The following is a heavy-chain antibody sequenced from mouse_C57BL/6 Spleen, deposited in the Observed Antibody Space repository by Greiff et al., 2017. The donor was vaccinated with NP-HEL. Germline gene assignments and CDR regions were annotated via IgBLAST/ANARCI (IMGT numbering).Heavy chain of an antibody. J-gene: IGHJ3*01. D-gene: IGHD2-12*01. CDR1: GYSITSGYY. CDR3: ARGGAYYSLAY. Sequence: EVHLVESGPGLVKPSQSLSLTCSVTGYSITSGYYWNWIRQFPGNKLEWMGYISYDGSNNYNPSLKNRISITRDTSKNQFFLKLNSVTTEDTATYYCARGGAYYSLAYWGQGTLVTVSA. CDR2: ISYDGSN. V-gene: IGHV3-6*01.